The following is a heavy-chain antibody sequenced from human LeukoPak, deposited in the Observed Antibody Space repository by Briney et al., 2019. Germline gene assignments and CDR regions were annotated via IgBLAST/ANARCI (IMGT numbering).Heavy chain of an antibody. V-gene: IGHV3-7*03. J-gene: IGHJ4*02. Sequence: PGGSLRLSCAASGFIFSNYWMSWVRQAPGKGLEWVANIKTDGSEKGYADSVRGRFTITRDNAKNSFYLQMNSLRAEDTAVYYCASQEDSLFDYWGQGTLVTVSS. D-gene: IGHD2-15*01. CDR3: ASQEDSLFDY. CDR1: GFIFSNYW. CDR2: IKTDGSEK.